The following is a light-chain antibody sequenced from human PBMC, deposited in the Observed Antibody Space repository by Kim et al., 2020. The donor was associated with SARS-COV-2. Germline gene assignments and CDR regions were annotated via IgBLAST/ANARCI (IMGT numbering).Light chain of an antibody. Sequence: NYASWYQQRPGQSPLLVTYRDNKRPSGIPERFSGSTSGNTATLTISGTQPLDEADYYCQAWDNNIVMFGGGTKLTVL. CDR3: QAWDNNIVM. V-gene: IGLV3-1*01. CDR2: RDN. J-gene: IGLJ3*02. CDR1: NY.